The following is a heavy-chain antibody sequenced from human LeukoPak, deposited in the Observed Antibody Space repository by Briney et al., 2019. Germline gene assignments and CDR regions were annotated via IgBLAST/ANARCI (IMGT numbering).Heavy chain of an antibody. CDR1: GFTFSSYW. J-gene: IGHJ5*02. V-gene: IGHV3-7*03. CDR2: IKQDGSEK. CDR3: AKDAQPRSRWFDP. D-gene: IGHD3-16*01. Sequence: PGGSLRLSCAASGFTFSSYWMSWVRQAPGKGLEWVANIKQDGSEKYYVDSVKGRLTISRDNAKNSLYLQMNTLRAEDTAMYYCAKDAQPRSRWFDPWGQGTLVTVSS.